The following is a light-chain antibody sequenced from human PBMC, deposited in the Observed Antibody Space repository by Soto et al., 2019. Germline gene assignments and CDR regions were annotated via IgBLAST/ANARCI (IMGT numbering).Light chain of an antibody. CDR1: RSISSY. J-gene: IGKJ1*01. Sequence: DIQMTQSPSSLSASVGDRVTITCRASRSISSYLNWYQQKPGKAPNLLIYAASSLQSGVPSRFSGSGSGTDFTLTISRLQPEDFATYYCQQSYITPPTFGQGTKVEIK. CDR2: AAS. CDR3: QQSYITPPT. V-gene: IGKV1-39*01.